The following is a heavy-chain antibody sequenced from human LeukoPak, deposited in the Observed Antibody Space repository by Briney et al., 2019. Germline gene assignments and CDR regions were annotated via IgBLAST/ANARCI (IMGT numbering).Heavy chain of an antibody. CDR1: GYTFTSYD. V-gene: IGHV1-8*03. D-gene: IGHD6-13*01. CDR3: ARGPRVAAAGRRTNWFDP. J-gene: IGHJ5*02. Sequence: GASVKVSCKASGYTFTSYDINWVRQATGQGLEWMGWMNPNSGNTGYAQKFQGRVTITRNTSISTAYMELSSLRSEDTAVYYCARGPRVAAAGRRTNWFDPWGQGTLVTVSS. CDR2: MNPNSGNT.